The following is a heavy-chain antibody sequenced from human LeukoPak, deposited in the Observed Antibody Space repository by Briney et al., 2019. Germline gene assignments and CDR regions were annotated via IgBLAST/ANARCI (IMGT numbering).Heavy chain of an antibody. J-gene: IGHJ3*01. D-gene: IGHD5-24*01. CDR3: AHAIEVAILDGFDV. Sequence: SGPTLVNPTQTLTLTCTFSGFSLSTSGMCVSWIRQPPGKALEWLARIDWDDDKYYSTSLKTRLTISKDTSKNQVVLTMTNMDPVDTATYYCAHAIEVAILDGFDVWGQGTKVTVSS. CDR2: IDWDDDK. V-gene: IGHV2-70*12. CDR1: GFSLSTSGMC.